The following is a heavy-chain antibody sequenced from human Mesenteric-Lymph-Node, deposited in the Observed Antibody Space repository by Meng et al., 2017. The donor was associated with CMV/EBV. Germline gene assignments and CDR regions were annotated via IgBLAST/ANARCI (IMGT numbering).Heavy chain of an antibody. D-gene: IGHD1-1*01. CDR2: IKQDGSEK. CDR3: ARRGTYFDY. CDR1: GFTVSSNY. J-gene: IGHJ4*02. V-gene: IGHV3-7*01. Sequence: GESLKISCAASGFTVSSNYMSWVRQAPGKGLEWVANIKQDGSEKYYVDSVKGRFTISRDNAKNSLYLQMNSPRAEDTAVYYCARRGTYFDYWGQGTLVTVSS.